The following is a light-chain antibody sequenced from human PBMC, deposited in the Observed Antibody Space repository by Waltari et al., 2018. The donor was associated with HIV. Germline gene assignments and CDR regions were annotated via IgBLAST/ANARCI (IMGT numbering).Light chain of an antibody. CDR2: DAS. V-gene: IGKV3-20*01. J-gene: IGKJ4*01. Sequence: EIVLTQSPGTLSLSPGERATLSCRASQSVSNYLAWYQQKPGQSPRLLIYDASSRATGIPARFSGSGSGTDFTLTISTLEPEDFAVYYCQQYTTSPPLTFGGGTKVEIK. CDR1: QSVSNY. CDR3: QQYTTSPPLT.